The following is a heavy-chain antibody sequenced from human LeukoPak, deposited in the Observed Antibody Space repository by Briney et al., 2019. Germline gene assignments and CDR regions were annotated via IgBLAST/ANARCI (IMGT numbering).Heavy chain of an antibody. CDR2: INHSGST. V-gene: IGHV4-34*01. J-gene: IGHJ4*02. D-gene: IGHD3-10*01. CDR3: ATTRGPFDY. CDR1: GGSFSGYY. Sequence: SETLSLTCAVYGGSFSGYYWSWIRQPPGKGLEWIGEINHSGSTNYNPSLKRRVTISVDTSKNQFSLKLSSVTAADTAVYYCATTRGPFDYWGQGTLVTVSS.